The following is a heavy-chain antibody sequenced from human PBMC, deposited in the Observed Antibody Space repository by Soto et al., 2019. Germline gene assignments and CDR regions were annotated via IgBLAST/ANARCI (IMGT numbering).Heavy chain of an antibody. D-gene: IGHD6-13*01. CDR3: ARDIAAAGSYYYYGMDV. CDR1: GGTFSSYA. V-gene: IGHV1-69*01. J-gene: IGHJ6*02. Sequence: QVQLVQSGAEVKKPGSSVKVSCKASGGTFSSYAISWVRQAPGQGLEWMGGIIPIFGTANYAQKFQGRVTITADESTSTAYMALSSLRSEDTAVYYCARDIAAAGSYYYYGMDVWGQGTTVTVSS. CDR2: IIPIFGTA.